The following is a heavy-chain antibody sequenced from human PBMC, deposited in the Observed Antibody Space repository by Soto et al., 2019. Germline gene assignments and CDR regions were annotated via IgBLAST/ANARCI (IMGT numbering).Heavy chain of an antibody. CDR1: GGSISSYY. CDR2: IYYSGST. D-gene: IGHD1-26*01. CDR3: ARLGATGGWFDP. V-gene: IGHV4-59*08. J-gene: IGHJ5*02. Sequence: SETLSLSYTVSGGSISSYYWSWIRQPPGKGLEWIGYIYYSGSTNYNPSLKSRVTISVDTSKNQFSLKLSSVTAADTAVYYCARLGATGGWFDPWGQGTLVTVSS.